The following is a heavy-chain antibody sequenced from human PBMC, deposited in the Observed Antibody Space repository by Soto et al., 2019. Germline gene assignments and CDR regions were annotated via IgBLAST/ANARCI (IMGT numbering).Heavy chain of an antibody. Sequence: ASVKVSCKTSGYTFTEHDINWVRQAPGQGPEYMGWVSPENKNAGYAPQFRGRVSMTTDTTISTAYLEVTNLTYEDTAVYYCEVTTGYWGQGTMVTVSS. CDR1: GYTFTEHD. D-gene: IGHD1-1*01. J-gene: IGHJ4*02. V-gene: IGHV1-8*01. CDR3: EVTTGY. CDR2: VSPENKNA.